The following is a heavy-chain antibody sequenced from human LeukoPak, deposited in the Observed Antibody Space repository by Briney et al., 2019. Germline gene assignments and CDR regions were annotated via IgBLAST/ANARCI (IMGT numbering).Heavy chain of an antibody. CDR3: ARGGLAMVTPFDY. CDR1: GFTFSHHG. J-gene: IGHJ4*02. Sequence: GGPLRLSCAASGFTFSHHGMHWVRQAPGKGLEWVANIKQDGSGKYYVDSVKGRFTISRDNAKNSLYLQMNSLRAEDTAVYYCARGGLAMVTPFDYWGQGTLVTVSS. V-gene: IGHV3-7*01. CDR2: IKQDGSGK. D-gene: IGHD5-18*01.